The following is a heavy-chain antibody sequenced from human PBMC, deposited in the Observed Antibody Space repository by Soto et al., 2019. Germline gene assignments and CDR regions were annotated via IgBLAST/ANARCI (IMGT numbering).Heavy chain of an antibody. CDR2: IIPILGIA. Sequence: ASVKVSCKASGGTFSSYTISWVRQAPGQGLEWMGRIIPILGIANYAQKFQGRVTITADKSTSTAYMELSSLRSEDTAVYYCAREDIVVVPAALDIWGQGTMVPVSS. J-gene: IGHJ3*02. CDR1: GGTFSSYT. CDR3: AREDIVVVPAALDI. V-gene: IGHV1-69*04. D-gene: IGHD2-2*01.